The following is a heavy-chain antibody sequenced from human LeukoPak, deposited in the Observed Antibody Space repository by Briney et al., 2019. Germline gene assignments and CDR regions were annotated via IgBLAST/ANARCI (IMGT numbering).Heavy chain of an antibody. J-gene: IGHJ4*02. CDR2: ISYDGSNK. CDR3: ARGSGSYYFDD. CDR1: GFTVSSNY. Sequence: GGTLRLSCAASGFTVSSNYMSWVRQAPGKGLEWVAVISYDGSNKYYADSVKGRFTISRDNSKNTLYLQMNSLRAEDTAVYYCARGSGSYYFDDWGQGTLVTVSS. V-gene: IGHV3-30*03. D-gene: IGHD1-26*01.